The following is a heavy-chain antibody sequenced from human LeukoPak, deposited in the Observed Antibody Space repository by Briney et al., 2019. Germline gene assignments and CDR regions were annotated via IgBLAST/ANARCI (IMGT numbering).Heavy chain of an antibody. CDR1: GGSISSSSYY. V-gene: IGHV4-39*07. Sequence: SETLSLTCTVSGGSISSSSYYWGWIRQPPGKGLEWIGSIYYSGSTYYNPSLKSRVTISVDTSKNQFSLKLSSVTAADTAVFYCARATYYYDSSGYWTLEFDFDIWGQGTMVTVSS. J-gene: IGHJ3*02. CDR2: IYYSGST. CDR3: ARATYYYDSSGYWTLEFDFDI. D-gene: IGHD3-22*01.